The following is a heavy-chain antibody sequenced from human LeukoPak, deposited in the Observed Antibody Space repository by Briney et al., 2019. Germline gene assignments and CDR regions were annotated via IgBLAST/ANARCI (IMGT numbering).Heavy chain of an antibody. D-gene: IGHD6-19*01. CDR3: ARIAPGIAVAGTSDY. J-gene: IGHJ4*02. CDR1: GFTVSSNY. CDR2: IYSGGST. Sequence: PGGSLRLSCAASGFTVSSNYMSWVRQAPGKGLEWVSVIYSGGSTYHADSVKGRFIISRDNSKNTLYLQMNSLRAEDTAVYYCARIAPGIAVAGTSDYWGQGTLVTVSS. V-gene: IGHV3-53*01.